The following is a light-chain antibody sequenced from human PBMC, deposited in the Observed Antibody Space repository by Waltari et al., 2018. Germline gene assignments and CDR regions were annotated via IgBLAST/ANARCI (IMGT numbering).Light chain of an antibody. CDR1: QSISTY. J-gene: IGKJ4*01. CDR2: DAS. Sequence: EIVLTQSPATLSLSPGERATLSCRASQSISTYLTWYQQRPGQAPRLLIYDASNRASGIPARFSGMGFGTDFTLLISSLEPEDFAVYYCQQRSDWPLAFGGGTKVEI. V-gene: IGKV3-11*01. CDR3: QQRSDWPLA.